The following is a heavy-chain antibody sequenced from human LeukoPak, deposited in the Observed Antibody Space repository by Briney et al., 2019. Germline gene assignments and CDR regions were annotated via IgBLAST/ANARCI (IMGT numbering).Heavy chain of an antibody. CDR2: IKQDGSEK. Sequence: GGSLRLSCAASGFTFSSYWMSWVRQAPGKGLEWVANIKQDGSEKYYVDSVKGRFTISRDNAKNSLYLQMNSLRAEDTAVYYCARDLGYYPGGGPFDYWGRGTLVTVSS. J-gene: IGHJ4*02. CDR1: GFTFSSYW. V-gene: IGHV3-7*01. D-gene: IGHD3-22*01. CDR3: ARDLGYYPGGGPFDY.